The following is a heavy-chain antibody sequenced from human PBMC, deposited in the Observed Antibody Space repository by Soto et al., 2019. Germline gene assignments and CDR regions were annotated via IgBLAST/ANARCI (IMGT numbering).Heavy chain of an antibody. V-gene: IGHV3-23*01. CDR3: ATKRGVTTDYYGMDV. CDR1: EFTFSSYA. Sequence: GRALILSCAASEFTFSSYAMSWVRQAPGKGLEWVSAISGSCGSTYYADSVKGRFTISRDNSKNTLYLQMNSLRAEDTAVYYCATKRGVTTDYYGMDVWGQGTTVTVSS. CDR2: ISGSCGST. D-gene: IGHD2-21*02. J-gene: IGHJ6*02.